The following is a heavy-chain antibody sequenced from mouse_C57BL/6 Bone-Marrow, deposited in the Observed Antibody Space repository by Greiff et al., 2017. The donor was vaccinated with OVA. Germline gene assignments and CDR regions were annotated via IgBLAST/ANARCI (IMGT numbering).Heavy chain of an antibody. CDR1: GFSLSTFGMG. J-gene: IGHJ1*03. CDR2: IWWDDDK. CDR3: ARIESYGSSYGGYFDV. V-gene: IGHV8-8*01. Sequence: QVTLKVSGPGILQPSQTLTLTCSFSGFSLSTFGMGVGWIRQPSGKGLEWLAHIWWDDDKYYNPALKSRLTISKDTSKNQVFLKIANVDTADTATYYCARIESYGSSYGGYFDVWGTGTTVTVSS. D-gene: IGHD1-1*01.